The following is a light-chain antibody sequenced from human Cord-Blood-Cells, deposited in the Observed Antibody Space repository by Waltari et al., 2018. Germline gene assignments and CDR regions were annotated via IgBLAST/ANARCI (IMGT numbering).Light chain of an antibody. J-gene: IGKJ2*01. CDR1: QSISSY. Sequence: DIPMTQPTSSLSASVVDGVPFTCRASQSISSYLNWYQQKPGKAPKRLIYAASSLHSGVPSRFSGSGSGTDFTLTISSLQPEEFATYYCQQRYSTPYTFGQGTKLEIK. CDR2: AAS. CDR3: QQRYSTPYT. V-gene: IGKV1-39*01.